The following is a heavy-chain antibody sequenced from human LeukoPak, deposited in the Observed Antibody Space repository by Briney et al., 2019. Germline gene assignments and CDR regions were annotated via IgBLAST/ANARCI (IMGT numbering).Heavy chain of an antibody. J-gene: IGHJ1*01. D-gene: IGHD3-22*01. CDR2: IYYSGST. Sequence: SETLSLTCSVSGGSISSSSYYWGWIRQAPGRGLEWIANIYYSGSTYYSPSLESRVTISVDTSKNQFSLKLNSVTAADTAVYYCARQFYESRSPHAKYFQQWGQGTLVTVSS. CDR1: GGSISSSSYY. CDR3: ARQFYESRSPHAKYFQQ. V-gene: IGHV4-39*01.